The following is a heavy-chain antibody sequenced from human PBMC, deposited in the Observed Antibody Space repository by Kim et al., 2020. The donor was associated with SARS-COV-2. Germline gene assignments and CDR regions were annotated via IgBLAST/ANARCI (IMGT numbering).Heavy chain of an antibody. V-gene: IGHV3-23*01. Sequence: VDSTSASESVKGRFTVSRDSARDTLYWQMNSLRADDTAVYYCVKGAWLDYWGPGTLVTVSS. J-gene: IGHJ4*02. CDR3: VKGAWLDY. CDR2: VDST. D-gene: IGHD5-12*01.